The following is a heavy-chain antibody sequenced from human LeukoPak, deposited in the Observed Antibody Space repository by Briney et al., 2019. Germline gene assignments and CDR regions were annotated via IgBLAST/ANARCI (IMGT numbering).Heavy chain of an antibody. CDR2: VYYTGST. CDR1: GGSIRSYY. D-gene: IGHD2-15*01. CDR3: AGDGIDYCSGGSCYSYFDY. V-gene: IGHV4-59*01. Sequence: PSETLSLTCTVSGGSIRSYYWSWVRQPPGKGLEWIGFVYYTGSTNYSPSLKSRVTISVDTSKNQFSLKLRSVTAADTAVYYCAGDGIDYCSGGSCYSYFDYWGQGTLVTVSS. J-gene: IGHJ4*02.